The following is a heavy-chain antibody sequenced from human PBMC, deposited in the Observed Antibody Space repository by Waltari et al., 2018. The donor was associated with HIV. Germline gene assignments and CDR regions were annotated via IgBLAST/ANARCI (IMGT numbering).Heavy chain of an antibody. V-gene: IGHV3-66*01. D-gene: IGHD2-8*01. J-gene: IGHJ6*02. CDR3: ARDPAAGRVNGPYYYGLDV. Sequence: EVQLVESGGGSVQTGKSLSLACAASGFLVSSNYRSWVRQAPGKGLEWVSVIYSDGSTNYADSVKGRFTISREKSTNALYLQMSSLKVEDTAVYYCARDPAAGRVNGPYYYGLDVWGRGTTVTVSS. CDR2: IYSDGST. CDR1: GFLVSSNY.